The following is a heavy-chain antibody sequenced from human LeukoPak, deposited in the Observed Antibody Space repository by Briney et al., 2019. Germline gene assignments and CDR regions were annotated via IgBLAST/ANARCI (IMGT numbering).Heavy chain of an antibody. V-gene: IGHV4-34*01. CDR1: GGSFSGYY. CDR3: ASGTYDSSGYYYVRRARFDD. CDR2: INHSGST. J-gene: IGHJ4*02. D-gene: IGHD3-22*01. Sequence: TSETLSLTCAVYGGSFSGYYWSWIPQPPGKGLEWVGEINHSGSTNYNPSLKSRVTISVDTSKNQFSLKLSSVTAADTAVYYCASGTYDSSGYYYVRRARFDDWGKGTLVTVS.